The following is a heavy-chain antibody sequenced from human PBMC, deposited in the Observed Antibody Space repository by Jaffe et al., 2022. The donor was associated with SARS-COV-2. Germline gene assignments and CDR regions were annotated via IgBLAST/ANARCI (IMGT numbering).Heavy chain of an antibody. CDR1: GFSFTTYN. V-gene: IGHV3-48*02. Sequence: EVQLVESGGGLVQPGGSLRLSCAASGFSFTTYNMNWVRQIPGKGLEWISFISSGGGGTVYYADSVKGRFTISRDNAKRSLYLEMNSLRDEDTAVYYCAGGVQWFDYLGHGTLVTVSS. J-gene: IGHJ4*01. CDR2: ISSGGGGTV. D-gene: IGHD6-19*01. CDR3: AGGVQWFDY.